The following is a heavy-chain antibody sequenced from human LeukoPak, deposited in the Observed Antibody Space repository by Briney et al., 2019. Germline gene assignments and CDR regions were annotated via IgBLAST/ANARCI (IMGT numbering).Heavy chain of an antibody. CDR2: IFYSGST. Sequence: SETLSLTCAVSGGSISNYYWSWIRQPPGEGLEWIGYIFYSGSTNYNPSLKSRVTISVDSSRNQFSLKMSSVTTADTAVYYCARHLATATSAFDSWGRGTLVTVSS. CDR1: GGSISNYY. CDR3: ARHLATATSAFDS. D-gene: IGHD1-26*01. V-gene: IGHV4-59*01. J-gene: IGHJ4*02.